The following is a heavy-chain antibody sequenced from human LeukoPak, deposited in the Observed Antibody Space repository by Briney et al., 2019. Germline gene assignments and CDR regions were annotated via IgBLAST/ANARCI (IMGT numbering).Heavy chain of an antibody. Sequence: GGSLRLSCAASGFTFSSFAMSWVRQAPGKGLEWVSAITGSGGSTYYADSVRGRFTISRDSSKNTLYLQMNSLRAEDTAVYYCAKGRGVGATYYGPDYCGQGTLVTVSS. CDR3: AKGRGVGATYYGPDY. J-gene: IGHJ4*02. D-gene: IGHD1-26*01. CDR2: ITGSGGST. V-gene: IGHV3-23*01. CDR1: GFTFSSFA.